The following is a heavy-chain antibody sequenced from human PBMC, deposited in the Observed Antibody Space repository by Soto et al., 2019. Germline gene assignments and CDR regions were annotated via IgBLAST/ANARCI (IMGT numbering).Heavy chain of an antibody. CDR2: INPNSGGT. Sequence: ASVKVSCKASGYTFTGYYMHWVRQAPGQGLEWMGWINPNSGGTNYAQKFQGRVTMTRDTSISTAYMELSRLRSDDTAVYYCARDLYHFWTGYYTGFAYWGQGTLVTVSS. V-gene: IGHV1-2*02. J-gene: IGHJ4*02. CDR3: ARDLYHFWTGYYTGFAY. CDR1: GYTFTGYY. D-gene: IGHD3-3*01.